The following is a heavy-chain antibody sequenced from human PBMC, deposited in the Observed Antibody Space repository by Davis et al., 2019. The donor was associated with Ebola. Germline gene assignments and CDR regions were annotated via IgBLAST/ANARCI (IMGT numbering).Heavy chain of an antibody. CDR2: INGDGNTI. V-gene: IGHV3-74*01. J-gene: IGHJ4*02. D-gene: IGHD3-22*01. CDR1: GFSFSTYA. Sequence: GESLKISCVASGFSFSTYATTWPRQAPGKGLVWVSRINGDGNTIGYADSVKGRFTISRDNAKNTLYLQMNSLRAEETAVYYCAKEHYDSSGSVDYWGQGTLVTVSS. CDR3: AKEHYDSSGSVDY.